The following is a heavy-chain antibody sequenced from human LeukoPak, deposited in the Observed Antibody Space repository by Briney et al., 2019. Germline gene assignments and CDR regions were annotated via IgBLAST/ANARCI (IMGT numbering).Heavy chain of an antibody. CDR3: ARRWQKGAFDI. CDR2: IYSGGST. V-gene: IGHV3-66*01. Sequence: PGGSLRLSCAASGFTVSSNYMSWVRQAPGKGLEWVSVIYSGGSTYYADSVKGRFTISRDNSKNTLYLQMNSLRAEDTAVYYCARRWQKGAFDIWGQGTMVTVSS. D-gene: IGHD4-23*01. CDR1: GFTVSSNY. J-gene: IGHJ3*02.